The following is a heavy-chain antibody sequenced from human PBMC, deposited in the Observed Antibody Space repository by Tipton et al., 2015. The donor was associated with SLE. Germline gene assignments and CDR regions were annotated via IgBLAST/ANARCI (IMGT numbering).Heavy chain of an antibody. V-gene: IGHV3-11*05. CDR2: ISSSSSYT. CDR3: ARDGALVNWYFDL. D-gene: IGHD3-9*01. J-gene: IGHJ2*01. CDR1: GFTFSDYY. Sequence: SLRLSCEASGFTFSDYYMTWIRQAPGKGLEWVSYISSSSSYTNYADSVKGRFTISRDNAKNSLYLQMNSLRAEDTAVYYCARDGALVNWYFDLWGRGTLVTVSS.